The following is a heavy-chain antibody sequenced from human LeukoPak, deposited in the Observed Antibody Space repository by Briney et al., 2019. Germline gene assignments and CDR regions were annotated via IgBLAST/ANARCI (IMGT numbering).Heavy chain of an antibody. CDR3: ARRGPEVGDYGLDY. D-gene: IGHD4-17*01. CDR1: GYSFATYW. CDR2: NYPGDSDT. Sequence: GESLKISCKGSGYSFATYWIGWVRQMPGKGLEWMGINYPGDSDTTYSPSFQGQVTMSADKSISTAYLQWSSLKASDTAIYYCARRGPEVGDYGLDYWGQGTLVTVSS. V-gene: IGHV5-51*01. J-gene: IGHJ4*02.